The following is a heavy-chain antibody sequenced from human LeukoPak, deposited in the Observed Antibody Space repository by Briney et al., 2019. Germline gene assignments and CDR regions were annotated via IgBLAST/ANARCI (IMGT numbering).Heavy chain of an antibody. CDR3: ARGRSGYFDWLLSPAHTDY. J-gene: IGHJ4*02. V-gene: IGHV1-8*01. CDR2: MNPNSGNT. Sequence: ASVKVSCKASGYTFTSYDINWVRQATGQGLEWMGWMNPNSGNTGYAQKFQGRVTMTRNTSISTAYMELSSLRSEDTAVYYRARGRSGYFDWLLSPAHTDYWGQGTLVTVSS. D-gene: IGHD3-9*01. CDR1: GYTFTSYD.